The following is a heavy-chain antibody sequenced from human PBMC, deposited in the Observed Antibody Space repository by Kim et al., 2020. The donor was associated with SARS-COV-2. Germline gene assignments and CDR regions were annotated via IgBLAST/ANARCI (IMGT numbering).Heavy chain of an antibody. J-gene: IGHJ6*02. CDR1: GFTFSSYW. CDR2: IKQDGSEK. V-gene: IGHV3-7*01. CDR3: ARDMGPPDSSGWYVGHYYYYYGMDV. D-gene: IGHD6-19*01. Sequence: GGSLRLSCAASGFTFSSYWMSWVRQAPGKGLEWVANIKQDGSEKYYVDSVKGRFTISRDNAKNSLYLQMNSLRAEDTAVYYCARDMGPPDSSGWYVGHYYYYYGMDVWGQGTTVTVSS.